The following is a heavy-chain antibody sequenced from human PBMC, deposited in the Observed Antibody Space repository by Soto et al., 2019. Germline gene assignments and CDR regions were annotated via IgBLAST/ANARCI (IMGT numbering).Heavy chain of an antibody. CDR3: ARVVETYYDSRGYSYD. Sequence: GDSVKVSCKASGGTFSSYAISWVRQAPGQGLEWMGGIIPIFGTANYAQKFQGRVTITADKSTSTAYMELSSLRSEDTAVYYCARVVETYYDSRGYSYDWGQGTLVTVYS. CDR1: GGTFSSYA. D-gene: IGHD3-22*01. CDR2: IIPIFGTA. J-gene: IGHJ4*02. V-gene: IGHV1-69*06.